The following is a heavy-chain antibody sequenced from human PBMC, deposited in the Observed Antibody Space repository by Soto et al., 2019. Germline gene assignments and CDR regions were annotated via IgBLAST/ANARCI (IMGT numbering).Heavy chain of an antibody. V-gene: IGHV3-15*01. CDR3: TTDPTTVTSYYFDY. J-gene: IGHJ4*02. Sequence: GGSLRLSCAASGFTFSNAWVSWVRQAPGKGLEWVGRIKSKTDGGTTDYAAPVKGRFTISRDDSKNTLYLQMNSLKTEDTAVYYCTTDPTTVTSYYFDYWGQGTLVTVSS. CDR1: GFTFSNAW. D-gene: IGHD4-4*01. CDR2: IKSKTDGGTT.